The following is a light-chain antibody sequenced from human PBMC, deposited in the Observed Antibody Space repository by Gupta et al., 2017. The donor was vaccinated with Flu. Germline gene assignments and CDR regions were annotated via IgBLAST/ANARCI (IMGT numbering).Light chain of an antibody. CDR1: SGDVGGYNY. J-gene: IGLJ2*01. Sequence: TGTSGDVGGYNYVSWYQQHPGKAPKLIIYEVNKRPSGVPDRFSGSKSGNTASLTVSGLLAEDEADYYCCSYGGSKFFGGGTKLTVL. V-gene: IGLV2-8*01. CDR3: CSYGGSKF. CDR2: EVN.